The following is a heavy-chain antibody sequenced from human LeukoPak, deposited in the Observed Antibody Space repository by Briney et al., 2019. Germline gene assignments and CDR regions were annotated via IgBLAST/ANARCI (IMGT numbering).Heavy chain of an antibody. J-gene: IGHJ4*02. CDR2: ISSSGSNI. Sequence: GRSLRLSCAASGFTFSNYEMNWVRQAPGKGLEWISYISSSGSNIYNANSVKGRFTISRDNAKNSLYLQMNSLRADDTAVYYCARLDASGLDYWGQGTLVTVSS. D-gene: IGHD6-19*01. V-gene: IGHV3-48*03. CDR1: GFTFSNYE. CDR3: ARLDASGLDY.